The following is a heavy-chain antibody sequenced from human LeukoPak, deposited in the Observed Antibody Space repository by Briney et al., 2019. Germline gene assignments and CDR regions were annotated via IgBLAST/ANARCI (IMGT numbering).Heavy chain of an antibody. V-gene: IGHV4-61*02. CDR1: GGSISSGSHY. CDR2: IYTSGST. D-gene: IGHD6-6*01. Sequence: PSETLSLTCTVSGGSISSGSHYWSWIRQPAGKGLEWIGRIYTSGSTNYNPSLKSRVTISVDTSKNQFSLKLSSVTAADTAVYYRARRRQLGLFDYWGQGTLVTVSS. CDR3: ARRRQLGLFDY. J-gene: IGHJ4*02.